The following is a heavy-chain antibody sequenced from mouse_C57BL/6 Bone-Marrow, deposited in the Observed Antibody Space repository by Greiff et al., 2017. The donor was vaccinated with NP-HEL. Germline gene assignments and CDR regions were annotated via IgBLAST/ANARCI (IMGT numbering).Heavy chain of an antibody. V-gene: IGHV1-82*01. CDR1: GYAFSSSW. J-gene: IGHJ3*01. CDR2: IYPGDGDT. CDR3: ARSGGRDWFAY. D-gene: IGHD1-1*02. Sequence: QVHVKQSGPELVKPGASVKISCKASGYAFSSSWMNWVKQRPGKGLEWIGRIYPGDGDTNYNGKFKGKATLTADKSSSTAYMQLSSLTSEDSAVYFCARSGGRDWFAYWGQGTLVTVSA.